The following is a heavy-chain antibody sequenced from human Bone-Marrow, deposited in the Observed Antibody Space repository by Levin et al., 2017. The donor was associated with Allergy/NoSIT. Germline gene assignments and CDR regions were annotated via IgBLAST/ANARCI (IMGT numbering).Heavy chain of an antibody. CDR3: ARAGGSGDCNGGGCYPKY. Sequence: SETLSLTCAVSGYSISSGYYWGWIRQPPGKGLEWIGSINGYGSTYYNPSLKSRVTISVDTSKNHVSLELTSVTAADTAVYYCARAGGSGDCNGGGCYPKYWGQGTLVTVSS. CDR1: GYSISSGYY. CDR2: INGYGST. V-gene: IGHV4-38-2*01. J-gene: IGHJ4*02. D-gene: IGHD2-15*01.